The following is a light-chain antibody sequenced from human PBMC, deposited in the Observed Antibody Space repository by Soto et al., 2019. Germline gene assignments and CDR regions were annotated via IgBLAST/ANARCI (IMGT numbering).Light chain of an antibody. J-gene: IGKJ5*01. CDR2: GAS. CDR3: QQYVTSAIT. V-gene: IGKV3-20*01. CDR1: QSVSNNF. Sequence: EIVLTQSPGTLSLSPGERAALSCRASQSVSNNFLAWYQQKPGQAPRLLIQGASSRATGIPDRFSGSGSGTDFTLTISRLEPEDFALYYCQQYVTSAITFGQGTRLEIK.